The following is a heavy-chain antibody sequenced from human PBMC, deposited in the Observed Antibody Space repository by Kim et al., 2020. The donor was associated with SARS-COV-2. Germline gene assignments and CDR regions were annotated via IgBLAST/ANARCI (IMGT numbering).Heavy chain of an antibody. J-gene: IGHJ4*02. Sequence: ASVKVSCKASGYTFTGYYMHWVRQAPGQGLEWMGRINPNSGGTNYAQKFQGRVTMTRDTSISTAYMELSRLRSDETAVYYCARVDNSYYYGSGGTNRDYWGQGTLVTVSS. V-gene: IGHV1-2*06. D-gene: IGHD3-10*01. CDR3: ARVDNSYYYGSGGTNRDY. CDR2: INPNSGGT. CDR1: GYTFTGYY.